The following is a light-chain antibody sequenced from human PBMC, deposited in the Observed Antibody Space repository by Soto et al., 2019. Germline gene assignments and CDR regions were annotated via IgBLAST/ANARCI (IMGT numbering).Light chain of an antibody. Sequence: IVMTQSPATLSVSPGERATLSCRASQSVSSNLAWYQQIPGQAPRLLIYGASTRATGIPARFSGSGSGTEFTLTISSLQSEDFAVYYCQQYNNWPPWTFGQGTKVDNK. V-gene: IGKV3-15*01. J-gene: IGKJ1*01. CDR3: QQYNNWPPWT. CDR1: QSVSSN. CDR2: GAS.